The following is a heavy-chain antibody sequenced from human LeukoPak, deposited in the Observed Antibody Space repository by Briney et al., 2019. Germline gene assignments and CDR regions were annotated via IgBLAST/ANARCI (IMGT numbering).Heavy chain of an antibody. D-gene: IGHD3-3*01. CDR2: ISAYNGNT. CDR3: ARTPGRFLEWLSPFDY. V-gene: IGHV1-18*01. Sequence: ASVKVSCKASGYTFTSYGISWVRQAPGQGLEWMGWISAYNGNTNYEQKLQGRVTMTTDTSTSTAYMELRSLRSDDTAVYYCARTPGRFLEWLSPFDYWGQGTLVTVSS. CDR1: GYTFTSYG. J-gene: IGHJ4*02.